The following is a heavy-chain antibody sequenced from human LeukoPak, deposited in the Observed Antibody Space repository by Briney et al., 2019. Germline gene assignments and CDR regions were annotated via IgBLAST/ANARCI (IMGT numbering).Heavy chain of an antibody. V-gene: IGHV3-23*01. D-gene: IGHD3-22*01. J-gene: IGHJ4*02. CDR1: GFTFSSYA. Sequence: PGGSLRLSCAASGFTFSSYAMSWVRQAPGEGLEWVSSIVGSGGPTYYADSVKGRCTISRDNSKNTLYLQMNSLRAEDTAVYYCAGGYYFDYWGQGTLVTVSS. CDR2: IVGSGGPT. CDR3: AGGYYFDY.